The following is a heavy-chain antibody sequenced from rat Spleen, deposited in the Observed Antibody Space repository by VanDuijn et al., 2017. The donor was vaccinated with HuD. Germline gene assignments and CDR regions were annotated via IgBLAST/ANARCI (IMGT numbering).Heavy chain of an antibody. J-gene: IGHJ3*01. CDR3: TRASYSGAVMYATDY. Sequence: EVQLVESGGGLVQPGRSLKLSCAASGFTFSNFDMAWVRQAPTKGLEWVTSISPSGVTYYRDSVKGRFTVSRDNARRTLHLQMNSLRSEDTATYYCTRASYSGAVMYATDYWGQGTLVTVSS. V-gene: IGHV5-27*01. CDR2: ISPSGVT. D-gene: IGHD1-6*01. CDR1: GFTFSNFD.